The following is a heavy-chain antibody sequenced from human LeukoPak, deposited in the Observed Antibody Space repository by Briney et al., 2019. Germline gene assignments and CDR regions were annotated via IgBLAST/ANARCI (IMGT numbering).Heavy chain of an antibody. CDR3: ARQALWFFDH. J-gene: IGHJ4*02. Sequence: PSLTLSLTCTVSGGSISSNSNYWAWIRQPPGRGLEWIGNLSYGGSTYYSPSLESRVTISVDTSKNQFSLRLSSVTAADTAVYYCARQALWFFDHWGQGTLVTVPS. CDR1: GGSISSNSNY. CDR2: LSYGGST. D-gene: IGHD2-21*01. V-gene: IGHV4-39*01.